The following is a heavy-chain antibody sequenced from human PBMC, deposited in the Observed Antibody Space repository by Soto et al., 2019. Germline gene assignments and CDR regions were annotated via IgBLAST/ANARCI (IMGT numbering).Heavy chain of an antibody. J-gene: IGHJ4*02. CDR1: EDMFSNHW. Sequence: PGESLKISCQGSEDMFSNHWIGWVRQMPGKGLEWMRVIYFRDSDVRFSPSFKGQVSISADKATHTVSLHWSSLKSSDTATYFCATLPGGVHLTSGVDNWGPGTLVTVSS. CDR2: IYFRDSDV. CDR3: ATLPGGVHLTSGVDN. V-gene: IGHV5-51*01. D-gene: IGHD3-10*01.